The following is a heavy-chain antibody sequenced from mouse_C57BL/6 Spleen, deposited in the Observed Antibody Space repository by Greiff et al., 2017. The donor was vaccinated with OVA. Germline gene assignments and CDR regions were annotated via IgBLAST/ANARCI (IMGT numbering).Heavy chain of an antibody. CDR2: IDPETGGT. D-gene: IGHD2-4*01. V-gene: IGHV1-15*01. J-gene: IGHJ2*01. Sequence: QVQLKQSGAELVRPGASVTLSCKASGYTFTDYEMHWVKQTPVHGLEWIGAIDPETGGTAYNQKFKGKAILTADKSSSTAYMELRSLTSEDSAVYYCTREGDYEGLDYWGQGTTLTVSS. CDR3: TREGDYEGLDY. CDR1: GYTFTDYE.